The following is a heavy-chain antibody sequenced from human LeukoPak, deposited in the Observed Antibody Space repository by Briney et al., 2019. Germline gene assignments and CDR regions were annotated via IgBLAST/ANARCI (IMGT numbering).Heavy chain of an antibody. V-gene: IGHV6-1*01. CDR2: TYYRSKWYN. Sequence: SQSLSLTCAISGDNVSSNSAAWNWIRQSPSRGLEWLGRTYYRSKWYNDYAVSVKSRITINPDTSKNQFSLQLNSVTPEDTAVYYCARDLPGLVYYYYYYGMDVWGQGTTVTVSS. J-gene: IGHJ6*02. CDR3: ARDLPGLVYYYYYYGMDV. D-gene: IGHD6-19*01. CDR1: GDNVSSNSAA.